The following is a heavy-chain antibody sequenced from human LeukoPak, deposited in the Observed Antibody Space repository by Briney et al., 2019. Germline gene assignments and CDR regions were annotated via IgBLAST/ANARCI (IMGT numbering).Heavy chain of an antibody. D-gene: IGHD3-3*01. J-gene: IGHJ4*02. V-gene: IGHV3-7*01. CDR3: ARLPGEFTIYDY. CDR2: IRQDGGAK. Sequence: GGSLRLSCVASAFTFARHWMSWVRQAPGKPLEWVATIRQDGGAKYYLDSVKGRFIISRDNARNSLSLQMDSLRVEDTAVYYCARLPGEFTIYDYWGQGTLATVSS. CDR1: AFTFARHW.